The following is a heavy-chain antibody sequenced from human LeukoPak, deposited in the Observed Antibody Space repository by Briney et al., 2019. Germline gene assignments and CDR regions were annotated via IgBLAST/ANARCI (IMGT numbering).Heavy chain of an antibody. Sequence: ASVKVSCKASGYTFTSYHVHWVRQAPGQGLECMGWISPNSGDTNYAEKFQGRVTMNSDTSINTAYMELSRLTADDTAVYYCAREAERNGYDHWGQGTMVTVSS. CDR1: GYTFTSYH. J-gene: IGHJ4*02. CDR3: AREAERNGYDH. CDR2: ISPNSGDT. V-gene: IGHV1-2*02. D-gene: IGHD6-25*01.